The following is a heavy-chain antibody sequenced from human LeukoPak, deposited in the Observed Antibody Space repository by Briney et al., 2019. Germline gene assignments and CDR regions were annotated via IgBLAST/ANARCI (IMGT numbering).Heavy chain of an antibody. CDR1: GYTFTSYG. J-gene: IGHJ4*02. V-gene: IGHV1-18*01. CDR3: ARDTDSSGWYGGEDY. D-gene: IGHD6-19*01. CDR2: ISAYNGNK. Sequence: GASVKVSCKASGYTFTSYGISWVRQAPGQGLEWMGWISAYNGNKNYAQKLQGRVTMTTDTSTSTAYMELRSLRSDDTAVYYCARDTDSSGWYGGEDYWGQGTLVTVSA.